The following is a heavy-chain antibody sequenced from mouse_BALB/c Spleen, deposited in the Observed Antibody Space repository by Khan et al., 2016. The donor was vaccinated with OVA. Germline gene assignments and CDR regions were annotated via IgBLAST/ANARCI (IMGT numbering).Heavy chain of an antibody. CDR2: INPSDSES. CDR3: ARSEQYGYDPSGFAY. D-gene: IGHD2-2*01. V-gene: IGHV1-52*01. J-gene: IGHJ3*01. CDR1: GYTFTSYW. Sequence: QVQLKQSGAELAKPGASVKMSCKASGYTFTSYWMNWVRQRPRQGLEWIGKINPSDSESHYNQMFKDKATLTVDKSSGTAYMQLSSLTSEDSAVYYCARSEQYGYDPSGFAYWGQGTLVTVSA.